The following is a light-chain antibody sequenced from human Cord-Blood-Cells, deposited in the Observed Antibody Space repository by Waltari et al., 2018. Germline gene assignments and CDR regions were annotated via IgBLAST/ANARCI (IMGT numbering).Light chain of an antibody. CDR1: RSDVGGSNY. Sequence: ALTQPRLVSGSPGQPVTLSCTGTRSDVGGSNYVSCSQQHPGKAPKLMIYDVSKRPPGVPDRYSGSKSGNTASLTISELQAEDEADYDCCSYAGSYTLVFGGGTKLTVL. CDR3: CSYAGSYTLV. J-gene: IGLJ3*02. V-gene: IGLV2-11*01. CDR2: DVS.